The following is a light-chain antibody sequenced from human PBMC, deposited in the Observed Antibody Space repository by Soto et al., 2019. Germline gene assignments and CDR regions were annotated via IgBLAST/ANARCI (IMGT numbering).Light chain of an antibody. CDR2: GAS. V-gene: IGKV3-15*01. J-gene: IGKJ2*01. CDR1: QSVSAN. Sequence: EIVMTQSPATLSVSPGEGVTLSCRASQSVSANLAWYQQKPVQAPRLLIYGASTRATGIPARFSGSGSGTEFTLTIRGLQSEDFAVYYCQQYNDWPPFTFGQGTKLEIK. CDR3: QQYNDWPPFT.